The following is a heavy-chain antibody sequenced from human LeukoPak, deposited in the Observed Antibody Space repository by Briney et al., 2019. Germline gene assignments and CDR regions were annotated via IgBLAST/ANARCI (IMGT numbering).Heavy chain of an antibody. CDR1: GFTFSTYA. CDR3: ATDGSEGYNNRWFDP. Sequence: GGSLRLSCAASGFTFSTYAMHWVRQAPGRGLEWVAVIWYDGIDKYYADSVKGRFTISRDNSKNTLYLQMNSLRAEDTAVYYCATDGSEGYNNRWFDPRGQGTLVTVSS. V-gene: IGHV3-33*01. CDR2: IWYDGIDK. J-gene: IGHJ5*02. D-gene: IGHD5-24*01.